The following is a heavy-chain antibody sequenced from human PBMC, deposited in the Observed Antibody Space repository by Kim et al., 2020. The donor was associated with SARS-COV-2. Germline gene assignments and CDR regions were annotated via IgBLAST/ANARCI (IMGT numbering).Heavy chain of an antibody. CDR3: AKDPEYDFWSGYSNYFDS. Sequence: GGSLRLSCAASGFIFSSYAMSWVRQAPGKGLEWVSSISGSDGTTYHADSVKGRVTISRDNSKNTLYLQMNSLRAEDTAVYYCAKDPEYDFWSGYSNYFDSWGQGTLVTVSS. CDR1: GFIFSSYA. D-gene: IGHD3-3*01. V-gene: IGHV3-23*01. CDR2: ISGSDGTT. J-gene: IGHJ4*02.